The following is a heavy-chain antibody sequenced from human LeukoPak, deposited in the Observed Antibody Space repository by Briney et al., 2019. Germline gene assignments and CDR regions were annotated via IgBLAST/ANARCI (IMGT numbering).Heavy chain of an antibody. CDR1: GGSISNTQYY. CDR3: VRGRGATRALDY. Sequence: PSETLSLTCAVSGGSISNTQYYWAWIRQPPGEAMEWIGSIYYGGSTYYNPSLKSRVSISIDTFENQFSLKLNSVTAADTAVYYCVRGRGATRALDYWGQGTLVTVSS. J-gene: IGHJ4*02. CDR2: IYYGGST. V-gene: IGHV4-39*07. D-gene: IGHD1-26*01.